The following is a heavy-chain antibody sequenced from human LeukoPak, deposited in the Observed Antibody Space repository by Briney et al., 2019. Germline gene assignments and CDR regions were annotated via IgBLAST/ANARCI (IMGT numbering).Heavy chain of an antibody. D-gene: IGHD3-3*01. CDR3: ASLPRSGFPYYFDY. J-gene: IGHJ4*02. Sequence: PSETLSLTCTVSGDSISNGDYYWRWIRQPPGKGLEWIGYIYYSGSTYYNPSLKSRVTISVDTSKNQFSLRLSPATAADTAVYYCASLPRSGFPYYFDYWGQGTLVTVSS. CDR1: GDSISNGDYY. V-gene: IGHV4-30-4*01. CDR2: IYYSGST.